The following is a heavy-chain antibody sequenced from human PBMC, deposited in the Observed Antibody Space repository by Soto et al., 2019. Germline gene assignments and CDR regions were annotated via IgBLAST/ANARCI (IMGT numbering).Heavy chain of an antibody. CDR1: GYSFTSYW. J-gene: IGHJ6*02. V-gene: IGHV5-10-1*01. CDR3: ARLAMATRRGYYGMDV. Sequence: EVQLVQSGAEVKKPGESLRISCKGSGYSFTSYWISWVRQMPGKGLEWMGRIDPSDSYTNYSPSFQGHVTISADKSISTAYLQWSCLKAPDTAMYYCARLAMATRRGYYGMDVWGQGTRVTVSS. D-gene: IGHD5-12*01. CDR2: IDPSDSYT.